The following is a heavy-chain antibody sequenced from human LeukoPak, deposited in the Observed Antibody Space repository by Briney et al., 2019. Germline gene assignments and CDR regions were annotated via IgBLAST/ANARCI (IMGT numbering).Heavy chain of an antibody. CDR3: ARGGAAAGTDAFDI. CDR1: GFTFSSYW. CDR2: ISSSSSYK. J-gene: IGHJ3*02. D-gene: IGHD6-13*01. V-gene: IGHV3-21*01. Sequence: GSLRLSCAVSGFTFSSYWMHWVRQAPGKGLEWVSYISSSSSYKYYADSVKGRFTISRDNAKNSLYLQMNSLRAEDTAVYYCARGGAAAGTDAFDIWGQGTMVTVSS.